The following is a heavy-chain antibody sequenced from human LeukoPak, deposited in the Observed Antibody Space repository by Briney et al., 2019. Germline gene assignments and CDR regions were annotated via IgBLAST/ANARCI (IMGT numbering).Heavy chain of an antibody. CDR3: AKMGSTAHYYYMDV. D-gene: IGHD1-26*01. CDR2: INPNSGDT. V-gene: IGHV1-2*02. CDR1: GYTFTSYD. J-gene: IGHJ6*03. Sequence: ASVKVSCKASGYTFTSYDINWVRQATGQGLEWMGWINPNSGDTNYAQKFQGRVTMTRDTSISTAYMELSRLRSDDTAVYYCAKMGSTAHYYYMDVWGKGTTVTISS.